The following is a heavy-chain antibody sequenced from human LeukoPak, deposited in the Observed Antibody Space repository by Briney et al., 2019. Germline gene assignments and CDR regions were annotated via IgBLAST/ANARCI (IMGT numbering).Heavy chain of an antibody. CDR1: GFTFSSYG. V-gene: IGHV3-30*18. CDR2: ISYDGSNK. CDR3: AKAITIFGVVIKHDAFDI. J-gene: IGHJ3*02. Sequence: PGRSLRLSCAASGFTFSSYGMHWVRQAPGKGLEWVAVISYDGSNKYYADSVKGRFTISRDNSKNTLYLQMNSLRAEDTAVYYCAKAITIFGVVIKHDAFDIWGQGTMVTVSS. D-gene: IGHD3-3*01.